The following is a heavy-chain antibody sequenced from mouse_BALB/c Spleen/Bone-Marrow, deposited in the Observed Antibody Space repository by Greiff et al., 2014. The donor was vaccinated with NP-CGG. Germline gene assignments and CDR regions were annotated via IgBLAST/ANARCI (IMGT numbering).Heavy chain of an antibody. J-gene: IGHJ4*01. CDR3: ARSGERFGAMDY. V-gene: IGHV5-4*02. CDR1: GFTFSDYY. CDR2: ISDGGGYT. Sequence: EVMLVESGGGLVKPGGSLKLSCAASGFTFSDYYMYWVRQTPEKRLEWVATISDGGGYTYYPDSVWGRFTISRDNAKNNLYLQMSSLESEDTAMYYCARSGERFGAMDYWGQGTSVTVFS. D-gene: IGHD3-1*01.